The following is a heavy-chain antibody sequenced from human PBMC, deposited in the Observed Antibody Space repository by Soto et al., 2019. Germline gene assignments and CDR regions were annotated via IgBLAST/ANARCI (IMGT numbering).Heavy chain of an antibody. J-gene: IGHJ3*02. CDR2: INPGNGDT. CDR3: ARDPGPDVFDI. Sequence: QVQLVKSGAEAKKPGASVKISCKASGYTFTSHIIHWVRQGPGQRLEWMGWINPGNGDTKSSQKFQGRVTIIRDTSASTVYMEVSSLRSEDTAVYYCARDPGPDVFDIWGQGTTVTVT. CDR1: GYTFTSHI. D-gene: IGHD1-1*01. V-gene: IGHV1-3*01.